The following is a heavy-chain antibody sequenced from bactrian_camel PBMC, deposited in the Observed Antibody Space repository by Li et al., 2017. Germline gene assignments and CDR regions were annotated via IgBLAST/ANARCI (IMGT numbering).Heavy chain of an antibody. CDR1: GATYLSDC. CDR2: IDRDARRDAGP. V-gene: IGHV3-3*01. Sequence: HVQLVESGGGSVQAGGSLRLSCTASGATYLSDCMGWFRQAPGKERERVATIDRDARRDAGPVYADSVRGRFTISRDDAENTLSLQMNTLRPEDTAMYYCAADRRSDAACYPEAGTDFDYWGQGTQVTVS. J-gene: IGHJ4*01. CDR3: AADRRSDAACYPEAGTDFDY. D-gene: IGHD1*01.